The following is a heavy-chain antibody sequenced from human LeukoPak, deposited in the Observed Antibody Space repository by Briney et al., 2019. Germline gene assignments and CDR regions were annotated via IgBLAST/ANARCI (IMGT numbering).Heavy chain of an antibody. CDR2: INHSGST. Sequence: SETLSLTCAVYGGSFSGYYWSWIRQPPGKGLEWIGEINHSGSTNYNPSLKSRVTISVDTSKNQFSLKLSSVTAADTAVYYCARHPTTWGNYYGSGAHQNYYYYYMDVWGKGTTVTISS. CDR3: ARHPTTWGNYYGSGAHQNYYYYYMDV. V-gene: IGHV4-34*01. J-gene: IGHJ6*03. CDR1: GGSFSGYY. D-gene: IGHD3-10*01.